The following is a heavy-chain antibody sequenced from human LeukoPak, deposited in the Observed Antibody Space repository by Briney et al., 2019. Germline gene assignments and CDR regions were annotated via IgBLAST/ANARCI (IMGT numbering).Heavy chain of an antibody. CDR2: IYYSGSV. CDR1: GGSISDYY. J-gene: IGHJ4*02. D-gene: IGHD7-27*01. V-gene: IGHV4-59*08. CDR3: ARKYWGASHYFDY. Sequence: SETLSLTCTVSGGSISDYYWSWIRQPQGKGLEWIGYIYYSGSVNYNPSLKSRVTISVDTSKNQFSLKLRSVTAADTAVYYCARKYWGASHYFDYWGQGTVVTVSS.